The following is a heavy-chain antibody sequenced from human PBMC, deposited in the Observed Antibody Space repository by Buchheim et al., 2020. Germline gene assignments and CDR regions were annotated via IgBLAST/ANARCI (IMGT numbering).Heavy chain of an antibody. J-gene: IGHJ2*01. CDR2: IYPADSDA. CDR3: ARLRPTVTRCFDL. CDR1: GYTFTNYW. V-gene: IGHV5-51*01. D-gene: IGHD4-17*01. Sequence: QLVQSGAEVKKPGESLKISCKGSGYTFTNYWIGWVRQTPGKGLEWMGIIYPADSDARYSPSFQGQVTLSADKSISPAYPQWSSLRASDSAMYYCARLRPTVTRCFDLWGRGTL.